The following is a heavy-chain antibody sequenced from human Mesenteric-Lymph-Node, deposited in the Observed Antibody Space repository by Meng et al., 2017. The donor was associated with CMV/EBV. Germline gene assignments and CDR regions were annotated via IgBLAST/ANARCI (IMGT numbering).Heavy chain of an antibody. J-gene: IGHJ3*02. D-gene: IGHD4-23*01. CDR3: ARDLDYGGNRAMGAFDI. CDR1: GLTFSSCA. CDR2: TRFGESKR. V-gene: IGHV3-30*02. Sequence: GGSLRLSCGVSGLTFSSCAISWLRQGPDKGLDGVKFTRFGESKRYFGDSVEGPIHHLQRQYNNTLHLQMNRLRREDTAVYYCARDLDYGGNRAMGAFDIWGQGTMVTVSS.